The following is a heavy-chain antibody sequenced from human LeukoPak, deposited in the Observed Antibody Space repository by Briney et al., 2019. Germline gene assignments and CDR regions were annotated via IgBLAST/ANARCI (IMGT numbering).Heavy chain of an antibody. D-gene: IGHD3-22*01. J-gene: IGHJ4*02. V-gene: IGHV4-31*11. Sequence: PSETLSLTCAVYGGSFSGYYWSWLRQHPGKGLEWIGYIYYSGSTYYNPSLKSRVTISVDTSKNQFSLKLSSVTAADTAVYYCARDYYDSSGYYRFDYWGQGTLVTVSS. CDR3: ARDYYDSSGYYRFDY. CDR2: IYYSGST. CDR1: GGSFSGYY.